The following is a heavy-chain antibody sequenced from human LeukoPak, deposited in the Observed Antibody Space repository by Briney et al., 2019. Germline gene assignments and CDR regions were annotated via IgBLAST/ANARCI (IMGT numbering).Heavy chain of an antibody. CDR2: ISWNSGSL. D-gene: IGHD6-19*01. Sequence: GGSLRLSCAASGFNFNDYAMHWVRQAPRKGLEWVSGISWNSGSLGYAGSVKGRFTVSRDNAKNSPYLQMNSLRAEDMALYYCVKGETAVAGGAFDYWGQGTLVTVSS. V-gene: IGHV3-9*03. J-gene: IGHJ4*02. CDR3: VKGETAVAGGAFDY. CDR1: GFNFNDYA.